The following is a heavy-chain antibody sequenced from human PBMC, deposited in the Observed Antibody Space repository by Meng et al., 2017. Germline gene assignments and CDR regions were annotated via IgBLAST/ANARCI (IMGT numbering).Heavy chain of an antibody. CDR1: GYLFTGYY. V-gene: IGHV1-2*06. D-gene: IGHD4-23*01. J-gene: IGHJ4*02. CDR2: INPNSGVT. CDR3: AREIASRGNHAR. Sequence: VQLGQSWAEVKKPGASAKVSCKASGYLFTGYYIHWVRQAPGQGLEWMGQINPNSGVTNFAQRFQGRVTMTRDTSISTAYMELSRLTSDDTAVYYCAREIASRGNHARWGQGTLVTVSS.